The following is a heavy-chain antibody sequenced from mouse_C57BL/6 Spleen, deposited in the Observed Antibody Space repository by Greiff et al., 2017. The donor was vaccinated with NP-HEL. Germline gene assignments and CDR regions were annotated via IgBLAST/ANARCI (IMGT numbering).Heavy chain of an antibody. CDR1: GFTFSDYG. CDR2: ISSGSSTI. Sequence: VQLKESGGGLVKPGGSLKLSCAASGFTFSDYGMHWVRQAPEKGLEWVAYISSGSSTIYYADTVKGRFTISRDNAKNTLFLQMTSLRSEDTAMYYCARGDYDGTSFAYWGQGTLVTVSA. D-gene: IGHD2-4*01. V-gene: IGHV5-17*01. CDR3: ARGDYDGTSFAY. J-gene: IGHJ3*01.